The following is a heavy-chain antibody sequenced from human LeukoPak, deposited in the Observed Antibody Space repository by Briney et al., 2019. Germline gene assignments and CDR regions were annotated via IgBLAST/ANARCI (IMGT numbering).Heavy chain of an antibody. J-gene: IGHJ4*02. D-gene: IGHD2-8*01. V-gene: IGHV4-39*01. CDR2: IYYSGST. CDR1: GGSISSSSYY. Sequence: SSETLSLTCTVSGGSISSSSYYWGWIRQPPGKGLEWIGSIYYSGSTYYNPSLKSRVTISVDTSKNQFSLKLSSVTAADTAVYYCARQGCTNGVCYVADYWGQGTLVTVSS. CDR3: ARQGCTNGVCYVADY.